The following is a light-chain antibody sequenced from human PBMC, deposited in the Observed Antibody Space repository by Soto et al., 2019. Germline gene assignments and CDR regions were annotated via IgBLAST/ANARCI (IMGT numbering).Light chain of an antibody. CDR3: SSYAGSSNV. CDR1: RSDIGSNF. CDR2: EVN. Sequence: QSVLSQPPSASGTPGQTVIISCPGSRSDIGSNFVNWYQHLPGTAPKLMIYEVNKRPSGVPDRFSGSKSGNTASLTVSGLQAEDEADYYCSSYAGSSNVFGTGTKVTVL. V-gene: IGLV2-8*01. J-gene: IGLJ1*01.